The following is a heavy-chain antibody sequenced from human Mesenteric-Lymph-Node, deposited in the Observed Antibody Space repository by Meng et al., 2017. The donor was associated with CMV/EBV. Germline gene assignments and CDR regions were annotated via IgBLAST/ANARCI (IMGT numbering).Heavy chain of an antibody. J-gene: IGHJ4*02. Sequence: ASVTVSCMASGYTFTGYYMHWVRQAPGQGLEWMGWINPNSGGTNYAQKFQGRVTMTRDTSISTVYMELSRLRSDDTAVYYCARDLGHIRATMVRGVHPHYWGQGTLVTVSS. D-gene: IGHD3-10*01. CDR1: GYTFTGYY. V-gene: IGHV1-2*02. CDR3: ARDLGHIRATMVRGVHPHY. CDR2: INPNSGGT.